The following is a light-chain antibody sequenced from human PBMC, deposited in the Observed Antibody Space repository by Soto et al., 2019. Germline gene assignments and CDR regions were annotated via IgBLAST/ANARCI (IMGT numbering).Light chain of an antibody. CDR2: STS. V-gene: IGKV3-20*01. CDR3: QQYGSSPWT. CDR1: QSVTSPF. J-gene: IGKJ1*01. Sequence: EIVLTQSPATLSLSPGERATLSCRASQSVTSPFLAWYQQKPGQPPRLLIYSTSGRATGIPDRFSGSGSGTDFTLTISRLEPEDFAVYYCQQYGSSPWTFGQGTKVDIK.